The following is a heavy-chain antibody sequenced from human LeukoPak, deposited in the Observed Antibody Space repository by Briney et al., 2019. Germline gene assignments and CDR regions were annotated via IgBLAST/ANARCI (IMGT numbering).Heavy chain of an antibody. V-gene: IGHV3-53*01. Sequence: PGGSLRLSCAASGFTVSSNYMSWVRQAPGKGLEWVSVIYSGGSTYYADSVKGRFTISRDNSKNTLYLQMNSLRAEDTAVYYCAREYGDYGGYFDYWGQGTLVTVSS. CDR3: AREYGDYGGYFDY. D-gene: IGHD4-17*01. J-gene: IGHJ4*02. CDR2: IYSGGST. CDR1: GFTVSSNY.